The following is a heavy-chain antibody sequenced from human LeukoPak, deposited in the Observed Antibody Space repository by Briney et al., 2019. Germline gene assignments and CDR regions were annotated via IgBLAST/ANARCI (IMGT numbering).Heavy chain of an antibody. CDR2: IYSSGTT. J-gene: IGHJ2*01. CDR3: ASMTMVGGPWYFDL. V-gene: IGHV4-59*01. CDR1: GGSISSSY. Sequence: SSETLSLTCTVFGGSISSSYWSWIRQPPGKRLEWIGYIYSSGTTNYNPSLKSRVTISVDTSKNQFSLKLSTVTAADTAVYYCASMTMVGGPWYFDLWGRGTLVTVSS. D-gene: IGHD4/OR15-4a*01.